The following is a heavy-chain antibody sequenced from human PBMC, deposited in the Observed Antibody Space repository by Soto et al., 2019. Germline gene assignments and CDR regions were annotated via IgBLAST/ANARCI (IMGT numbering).Heavy chain of an antibody. J-gene: IGHJ6*03. Sequence: GGSLRLSCAASGFTFSDYYMSWIRQAPGKGLEWVSYISSSGSTIYYADSVKGRFTISRDNAKNSLYLQMNSLRAEDTAVYYCARMGANGDYYYYYMDVWGKGTTVTVSS. V-gene: IGHV3-11*01. CDR3: ARMGANGDYYYYYMDV. CDR2: ISSSGSTI. D-gene: IGHD3-16*01. CDR1: GFTFSDYY.